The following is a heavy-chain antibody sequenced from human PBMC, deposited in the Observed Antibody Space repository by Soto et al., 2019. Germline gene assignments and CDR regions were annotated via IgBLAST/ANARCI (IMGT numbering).Heavy chain of an antibody. Sequence: ASVKVSCKASGYTFTSYGISWVRQAPGQGLEWMGWISAYNGNTNYAQKLQGRVTMTTDTSTSTAYMELRSLRSDDTAVYYCARDYGYCSSNSCAKVDTFDIWGQGTMVTVSS. V-gene: IGHV1-18*04. CDR3: ARDYGYCSSNSCAKVDTFDI. CDR2: ISAYNGNT. J-gene: IGHJ3*02. CDR1: GYTFTSYG. D-gene: IGHD2-2*03.